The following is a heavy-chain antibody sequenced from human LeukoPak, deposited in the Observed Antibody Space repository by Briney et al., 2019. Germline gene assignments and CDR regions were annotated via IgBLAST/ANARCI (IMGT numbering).Heavy chain of an antibody. Sequence: SQTLSLTCTVSGVSIASRGFSWTWIRQPPGKGLEWIGCISYSGDTYSKPSLKTRLTISVDASKNQFSLKLTSVTAADTAVYYCARDVLVTSSPDALDIWGQGTMVTVSS. D-gene: IGHD2-21*02. CDR3: ARDVLVTSSPDALDI. V-gene: IGHV4-31*03. CDR1: GVSIASRGFS. J-gene: IGHJ3*02. CDR2: ISYSGDT.